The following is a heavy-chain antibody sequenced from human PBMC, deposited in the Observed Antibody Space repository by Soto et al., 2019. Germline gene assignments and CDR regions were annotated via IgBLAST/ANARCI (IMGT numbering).Heavy chain of an antibody. J-gene: IGHJ4*02. Sequence: GGSLRLSCAASGFTFSGYTMNWVRQAPGKGLEWVSYISSSSSTIYYADSVKGRFTISRDNAKNSLYLQMNSLRAEDTAVYYCARVIEVDSGYYSPFDYWGQGTPVTVSS. CDR3: ARVIEVDSGYYSPFDY. CDR1: GFTFSGYT. V-gene: IGHV3-48*01. CDR2: ISSSSSTI. D-gene: IGHD3-22*01.